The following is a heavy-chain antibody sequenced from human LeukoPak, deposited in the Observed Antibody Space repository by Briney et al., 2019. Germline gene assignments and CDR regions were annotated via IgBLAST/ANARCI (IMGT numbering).Heavy chain of an antibody. CDR1: GFTFSNAW. Sequence: GGSLRLSCAASGFTFSNAWMSWVRQAPGKGLEWVGRIKSKTDGGTTDYAAPVKGRFTISRDDSKNTLYLQMNSLKTEDTAVYYCTTPYYYGSGSYYNVGYWGQGALVTVSS. J-gene: IGHJ4*02. CDR3: TTPYYYGSGSYYNVGY. D-gene: IGHD3-10*01. CDR2: IKSKTDGGTT. V-gene: IGHV3-15*01.